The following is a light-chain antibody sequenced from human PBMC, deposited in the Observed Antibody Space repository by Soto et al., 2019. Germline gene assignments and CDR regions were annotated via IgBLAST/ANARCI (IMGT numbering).Light chain of an antibody. CDR1: LLPKKY. CDR2: KDT. V-gene: IGLV3-27*01. CDR3: YSATDNMGV. Sequence: SYELTQPSSVSVSPGQTARIPCSGDLLPKKYARWFQQKPGQAPLLVIYKDTERPSGIPERFSGSSSGTTVTLTISGSQVEDEADYLCYSATDNMGVFGGGTKVTVL. J-gene: IGLJ2*01.